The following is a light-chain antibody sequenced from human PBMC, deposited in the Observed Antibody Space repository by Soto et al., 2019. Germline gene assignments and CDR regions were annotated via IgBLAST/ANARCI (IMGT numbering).Light chain of an antibody. CDR3: QQYGSSYTWT. CDR1: QSLTRN. CDR2: GAS. V-gene: IGKV3-20*01. J-gene: IGKJ1*01. Sequence: EIVMTQSPATLSVSPGERVTLSCRASQSLTRNLAWYQHKPCQSPRLLIYGASARATGIPDRFSGGGSGADFTLTIRRLEPEDFAVYYGQQYGSSYTWTFGQGTKVDIK.